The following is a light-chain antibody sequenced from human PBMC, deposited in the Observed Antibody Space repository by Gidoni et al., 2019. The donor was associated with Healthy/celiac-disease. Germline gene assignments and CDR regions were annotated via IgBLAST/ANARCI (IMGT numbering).Light chain of an antibody. CDR3: QQRSNWPPRVT. J-gene: IGKJ4*01. CDR1: QSVSSY. Sequence: ELVLPQSPAPLSFSLEDRATLPCRASQSVSSYLPWYQQKPGQAPRLLIYDASNRTTGIRARLSGSGSGTDFTLTISSLEPEDFAVYYCQQRSNWPPRVTFGGGTKVEIK. V-gene: IGKV3-11*01. CDR2: DAS.